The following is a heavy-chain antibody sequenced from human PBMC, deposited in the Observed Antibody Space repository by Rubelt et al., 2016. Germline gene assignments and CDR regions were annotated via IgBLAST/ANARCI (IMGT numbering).Heavy chain of an antibody. J-gene: IGHJ5*02. CDR1: GGSISSSSYY. Sequence: ETLSLTCTVSGGSISSSSYYWGWIRQPPGKGLEWIGTIYHSGSTYYNPSLKTRVTMSVDTSKNQFSLKLSSVTAADTAVYYCASSIAAAGTNCWDPWGQGTLVTVSS. D-gene: IGHD6-13*01. V-gene: IGHV4-39*01. CDR2: IYHSGST. CDR3: ASSIAAAGTNCWDP.